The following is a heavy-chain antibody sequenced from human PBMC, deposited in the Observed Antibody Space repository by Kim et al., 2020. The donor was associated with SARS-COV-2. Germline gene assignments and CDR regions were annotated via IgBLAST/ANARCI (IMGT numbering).Heavy chain of an antibody. J-gene: IGHJ4*02. CDR3: AKDLGIVVVPAAMDY. V-gene: IGHV3-33*06. CDR2: IWYDGSNK. CDR1: GFTFSSYG. D-gene: IGHD2-2*01. Sequence: GGSLRLSCAASGFTFSSYGMHWVRQAPGKGLEWVAVIWYDGSNKYYADSVKGRFTISRDNSKNTLYLQMNSLRAEDTAVYYCAKDLGIVVVPAAMDYWGQGTLVTVSS.